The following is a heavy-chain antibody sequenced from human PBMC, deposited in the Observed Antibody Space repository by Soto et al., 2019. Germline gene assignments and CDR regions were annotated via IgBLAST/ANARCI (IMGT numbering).Heavy chain of an antibody. CDR2: IYYSGST. J-gene: IGHJ5*02. CDR1: GGSVSSGSYY. V-gene: IGHV4-61*01. D-gene: IGHD4-17*01. Sequence: KSSETLSLTCTVSGGSVSSGSYYWSWIRQPPGKGPEWIGYIYYSGSTNYNPSLKSRVTISVDTSKNQFSLKLSSVTAADTAVYYCARDGGDYAWGQGTLVTVSS. CDR3: ARDGGDYA.